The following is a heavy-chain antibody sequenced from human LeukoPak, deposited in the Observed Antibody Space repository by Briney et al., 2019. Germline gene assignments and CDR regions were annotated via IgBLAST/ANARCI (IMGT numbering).Heavy chain of an antibody. Sequence: ASVKVSCKASGYTFTSYGISWVRQAPGQGLEWMGWISAYNGNTNYAQKLQGRVTMTTDTSTSTAYLELRSLRSDDTAAYYCARSGRTVLWFGETMGYCDYWGQGTLVTVSS. J-gene: IGHJ4*02. CDR3: ARSGRTVLWFGETMGYCDY. D-gene: IGHD3-10*01. V-gene: IGHV1-18*01. CDR2: ISAYNGNT. CDR1: GYTFTSYG.